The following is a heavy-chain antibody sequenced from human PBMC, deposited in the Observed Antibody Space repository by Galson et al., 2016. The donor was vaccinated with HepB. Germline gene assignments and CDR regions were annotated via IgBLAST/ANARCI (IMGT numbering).Heavy chain of an antibody. V-gene: IGHV4-59*08. CDR3: ARHDSAIFHH. CDR2: VSHSGDT. Sequence: LSLTCTVSGVSISDYYWSWIRQSPGKGLEWIGYVSHSGDTSYNPSLKSRVTMSVDTSKNQFSLNLSPVTAADSAVYYCARHDSAIFHHWGPGTLVTVSS. D-gene: IGHD2-21*02. CDR1: GVSISDYY. J-gene: IGHJ1*01.